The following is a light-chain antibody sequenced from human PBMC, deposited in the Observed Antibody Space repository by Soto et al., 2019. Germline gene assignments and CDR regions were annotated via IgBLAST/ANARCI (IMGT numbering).Light chain of an antibody. J-gene: IGLJ3*02. Sequence: QSVLTQPASVSGSPGQSITISCTGTSTDVGNFDLVSWYQQHPGKAPKLMIYEAARRPSGVSNRFSGSKSGNTASLTISDLQAEDEAAYYCCSFARSFPWVFGGGTKLTVL. CDR2: EAA. CDR3: CSFARSFPWV. V-gene: IGLV2-23*01. CDR1: STDVGNFDL.